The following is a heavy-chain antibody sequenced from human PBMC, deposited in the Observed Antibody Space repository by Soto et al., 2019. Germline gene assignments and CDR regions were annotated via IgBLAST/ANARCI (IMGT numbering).Heavy chain of an antibody. D-gene: IGHD6-19*01. CDR3: AKGPHTNVGWPYYFES. CDR1: GFSLANYP. J-gene: IGHJ4*02. V-gene: IGHV3-48*02. Sequence: GGSLRLSCVASGFSLANYPMNWVRQTPGKGLEWISYSSPRGDTIYYADSVEGRFTISRDNARNSLSLHMGSLRDEDSALYYCAKGPHTNVGWPYYFESWGQGVPVTVSS. CDR2: SSPRGDTI.